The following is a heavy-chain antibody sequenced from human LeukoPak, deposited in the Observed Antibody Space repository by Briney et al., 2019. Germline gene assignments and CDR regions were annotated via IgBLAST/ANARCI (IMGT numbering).Heavy chain of an antibody. D-gene: IGHD2-15*01. J-gene: IGHJ4*02. V-gene: IGHV4-61*02. CDR3: AIHQSAHCTGGSCPGFGY. CDR2: IYTSGST. Sequence: PSQTLSLTCTVSGGSISSGSYYWSWIRQPAGKGLEWIGRIYTSGSTNYNPSLKCRVTISVDTSNNEFSLNLSSVPAADTAVYYCAIHQSAHCTGGSCPGFGYWGQGTLVIVSS. CDR1: GGSISSGSYY.